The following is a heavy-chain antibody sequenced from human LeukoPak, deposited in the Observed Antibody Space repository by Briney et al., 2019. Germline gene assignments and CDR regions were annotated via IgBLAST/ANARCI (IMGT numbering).Heavy chain of an antibody. V-gene: IGHV4-31*03. CDR3: ARDVYRTTYDYGPINWFDP. J-gene: IGHJ5*02. D-gene: IGHD4-17*01. CDR1: GGSISSGGYY. Sequence: SQTLSLTRTVSGGSISSGGYYWSWIRQHPGKGLEWIGYIYYSGSTYYNPSLKSRVTISVDTSKNQFSLKLSSVTAADTAVYYCARDVYRTTYDYGPINWFDPWGQGTLVTVSS. CDR2: IYYSGST.